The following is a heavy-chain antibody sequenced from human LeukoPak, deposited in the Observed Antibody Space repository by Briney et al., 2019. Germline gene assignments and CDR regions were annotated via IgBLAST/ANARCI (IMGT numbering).Heavy chain of an antibody. D-gene: IGHD6-6*01. J-gene: IGHJ4*02. Sequence: GGSLRLSCAASGFTLSSYSMNWVRQAPGKGLEWVSSISSSSSHIYYADSVKGRFTISRDNAKNSLFLQMNSLRADDTAVYYCAKAGGTALYSSSAAYYFDYWGQGTLVTVSS. CDR1: GFTLSSYS. CDR2: ISSSSSHI. V-gene: IGHV3-21*01. CDR3: AKAGGTALYSSSAAYYFDY.